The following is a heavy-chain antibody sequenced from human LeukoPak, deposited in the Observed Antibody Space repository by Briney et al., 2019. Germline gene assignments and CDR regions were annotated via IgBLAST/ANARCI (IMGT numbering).Heavy chain of an antibody. V-gene: IGHV3-23*01. Sequence: PGVSLRLSYAVSGFTFSIYAMSWVRQAPGQALEWVSVITYSGDYTSHADSVRARFATSRDNSRNPLYLQMISLRPEDTAVYYCAKDTYIGKYCTNGVCSPFDYWGQGTLVTVSS. CDR1: GFTFSIYA. CDR3: AKDTYIGKYCTNGVCSPFDY. J-gene: IGHJ4*02. D-gene: IGHD2-8*01. CDR2: ITYSGDYT.